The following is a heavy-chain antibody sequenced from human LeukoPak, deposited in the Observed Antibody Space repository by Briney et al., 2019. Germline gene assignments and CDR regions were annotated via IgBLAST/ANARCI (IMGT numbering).Heavy chain of an antibody. V-gene: IGHV3-53*01. J-gene: IGHJ4*02. CDR2: IYASGGA. Sequence: PGGSLRLSCVASGFDVSGNFMIWVRQAPGQGLEWISIIYASGGAYHAESVRGRFSAFRDTSKNTIFLQMNKLKAGDTAMYYCVRRHDYWGQGTLVTVSS. CDR1: GFDVSGNF. CDR3: VRRHDY.